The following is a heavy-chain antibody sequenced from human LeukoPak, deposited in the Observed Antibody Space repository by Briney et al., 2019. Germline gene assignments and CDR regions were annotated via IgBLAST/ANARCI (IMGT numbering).Heavy chain of an antibody. D-gene: IGHD5-24*01. CDR3: ARRYGAGYSSSYYYYYMDV. CDR1: GYRFNNYW. V-gene: IGHV5-51*01. J-gene: IGHJ6*03. Sequence: GESLRISCKGSGYRFNNYWIGWVRQMSGKGLEWMGIIYPDDSNTKYTPSFEGQVTISVDKSINTAYLQWSNLKASDTAIYYCARRYGAGYSSSYYYYYMDVWGQGTTVTVSS. CDR2: IYPDDSNT.